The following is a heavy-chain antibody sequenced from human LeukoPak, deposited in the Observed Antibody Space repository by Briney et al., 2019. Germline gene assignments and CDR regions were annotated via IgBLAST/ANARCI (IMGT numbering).Heavy chain of an antibody. Sequence: ASVKVSCKASGYTFSSYGISWVRQAPGQGLEWMGWISAYDGNTDYAQNLQGRVTMTTDTSTSTAYMELRSLRSDDTAVYYCARAVRGYSYAYLPNWGQGTLVTVSS. J-gene: IGHJ4*02. CDR2: ISAYDGNT. V-gene: IGHV1-18*01. CDR1: GYTFSSYG. D-gene: IGHD5-18*01. CDR3: ARAVRGYSYAYLPN.